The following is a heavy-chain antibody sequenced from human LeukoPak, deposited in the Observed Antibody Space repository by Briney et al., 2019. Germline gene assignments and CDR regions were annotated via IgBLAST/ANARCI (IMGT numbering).Heavy chain of an antibody. J-gene: IGHJ4*02. CDR2: INAGNGNT. V-gene: IGHV1-3*01. D-gene: IGHD3-3*01. Sequence: ASVKVSCKASGYTFTSYAMHWVRQAPGQRLEWMGWINAGNGNTKYSQKFQGRVTITRDTSASTAYMELSSLRSEDTAVYYCARGSPFHDFWSGYVYYWGQGTLVTVSS. CDR1: GYTFTSYA. CDR3: ARGSPFHDFWSGYVYY.